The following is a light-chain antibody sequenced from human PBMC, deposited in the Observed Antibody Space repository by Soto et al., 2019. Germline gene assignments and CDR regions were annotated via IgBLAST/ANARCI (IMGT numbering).Light chain of an antibody. J-gene: IGLJ1*01. CDR3: FSYAGNSLNYV. V-gene: IGLV2-23*01. CDR1: SSGVVSYNL. CDR2: EAS. Sequence: QSVLTQPASVSGSPGQSITISCTGPSSGVVSYNLVSWYQQHPGKAPKLMIYEASKRPSGISSRFSGSKSGNAASLTISGLQAEDEADYYCFSYAGNSLNYVFGTGTKVTVL.